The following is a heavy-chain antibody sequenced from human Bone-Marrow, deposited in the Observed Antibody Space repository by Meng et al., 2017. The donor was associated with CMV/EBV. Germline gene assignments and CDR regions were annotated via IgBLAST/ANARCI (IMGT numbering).Heavy chain of an antibody. CDR3: ARGFYSGYDYRDAFDI. CDR1: GYTFTGYY. J-gene: IGHJ3*02. CDR2: INPNSGGT. D-gene: IGHD5-12*01. V-gene: IGHV1-2*02. Sequence: ASVKVSCKASGYTFTGYYMHWVRQAPGQGLEWMGWINPNSGGTNYAQKFQGRVTMTRDTSISTAYMELSRLRSDDTAVYYCARGFYSGYDYRDAFDIWGQGTIVTVSS.